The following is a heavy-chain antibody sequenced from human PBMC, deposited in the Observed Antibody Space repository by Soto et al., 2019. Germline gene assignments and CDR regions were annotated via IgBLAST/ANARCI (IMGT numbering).Heavy chain of an antibody. J-gene: IGHJ4*02. CDR2: IYYSGNT. D-gene: IGHD6-6*01. CDR1: GGSLSSSSYY. V-gene: IGHV4-39*01. Sequence: SETLSLTCTVSGGSLSSSSYYWGWIRQAPGKGLEWIGNIYYSGNTYYNPSLKSRVTISVDTSKNQFSLKLSSVTAADTAVYYCARHETTYSSSPRGLDDWGQATRVTLAT. CDR3: ARHETTYSSSPRGLDD.